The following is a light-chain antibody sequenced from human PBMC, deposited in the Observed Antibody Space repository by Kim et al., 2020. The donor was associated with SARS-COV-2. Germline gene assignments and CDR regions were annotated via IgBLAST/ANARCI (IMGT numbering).Light chain of an antibody. CDR3: QHYNNWPPFT. J-gene: IGKJ2*01. Sequence: VSPGERATLSCRASEGVGIRLAWYQHKLGQAPRLLIYDASTRATGIPPRFSGSGSETEFTLTISDLQSEDFAVYFCQHYNNWPPFTFGQGTKLEI. CDR2: DAS. V-gene: IGKV3-15*01. CDR1: EGVGIR.